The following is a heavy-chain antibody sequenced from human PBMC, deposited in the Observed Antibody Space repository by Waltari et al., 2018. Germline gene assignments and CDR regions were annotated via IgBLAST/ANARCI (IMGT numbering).Heavy chain of an antibody. CDR2: IIPIFGTA. J-gene: IGHJ5*02. D-gene: IGHD3-10*01. V-gene: IGHV1-69*14. CDR3: ARAGGITMVRGAGQGPFDP. Sequence: QVQLVQSGAEVKKPGSSVKVSCKASGGTFSSYAISWVRQAPGQGLEWMGGIIPIFGTANYAQKFQGRVTITADKSTSTAYMELSSLRSEDTAVYYCARAGGITMVRGAGQGPFDPWGQGTLVTVSS. CDR1: GGTFSSYA.